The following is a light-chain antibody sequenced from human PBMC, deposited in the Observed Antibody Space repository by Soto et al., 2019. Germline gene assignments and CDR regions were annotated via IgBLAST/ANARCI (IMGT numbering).Light chain of an antibody. CDR1: SSDVGAYNY. Sequence: QSALTQPRSVSGSPGQSVAISCTGTSSDVGAYNYVSWYQQHPGKAPKLMISDVSKRPSGVPDRFSGSKSGNTASLTVSGLQAEDEADYYCCSYAGNSVVFGGGTKLTVL. V-gene: IGLV2-11*01. CDR2: DVS. J-gene: IGLJ2*01. CDR3: CSYAGNSVV.